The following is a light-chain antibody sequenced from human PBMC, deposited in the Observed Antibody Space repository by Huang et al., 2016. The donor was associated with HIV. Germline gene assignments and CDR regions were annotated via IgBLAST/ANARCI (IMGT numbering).Light chain of an antibody. Sequence: DIQMTQSPSSLSASVGDRVTITCQASQDINNSLNWYQQKPGKAPKLLIYDASNLETGVPSRFSGTGSGTDFAFTISSLQPEDIATYYCQQYDNLPYTFGQGTKLDTK. CDR2: DAS. V-gene: IGKV1-33*01. CDR3: QQYDNLPYT. CDR1: QDINNS. J-gene: IGKJ2*01.